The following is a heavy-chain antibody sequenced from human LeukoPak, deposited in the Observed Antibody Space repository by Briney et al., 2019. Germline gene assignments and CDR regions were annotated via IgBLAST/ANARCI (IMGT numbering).Heavy chain of an antibody. J-gene: IGHJ4*02. CDR2: ISSSGSTI. CDR3: ARASDSSGWVDY. Sequence: GGSLRLSCAASGFTVSSNYMSWIRQAPGKGLEWVSYISSSGSTIYYADSVKGRFTISRDNAKNSLYLQMNSLRAEDTAVYYCARASDSSGWVDYWGQGTLVTVSS. V-gene: IGHV3-11*04. CDR1: GFTVSSNY. D-gene: IGHD6-19*01.